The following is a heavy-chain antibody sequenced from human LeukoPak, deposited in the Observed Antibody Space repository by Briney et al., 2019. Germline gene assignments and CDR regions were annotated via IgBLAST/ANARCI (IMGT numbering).Heavy chain of an antibody. CDR3: ARDTLYYDSSGYYYTGMDV. CDR2: IYSGGST. J-gene: IGHJ6*02. CDR1: GFTFSDYW. Sequence: GGSLRLSCAVSGFTFSDYWMTWVRQAPGKGLEWVSVIYSGGSTYYADSVKGRFTISRDNSKNTLYLQMNSLRAEDTAVYYCARDTLYYDSSGYYYTGMDVWGQGTTVTVSS. D-gene: IGHD3-22*01. V-gene: IGHV3-53*01.